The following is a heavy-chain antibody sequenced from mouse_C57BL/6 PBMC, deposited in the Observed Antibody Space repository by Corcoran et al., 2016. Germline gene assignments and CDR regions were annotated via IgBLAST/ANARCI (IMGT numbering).Heavy chain of an antibody. V-gene: IGHV1-26*01. D-gene: IGHD2-3*01. CDR3: ARFYDGYSDY. CDR1: GYTFTDYY. J-gene: IGHJ4*01. Sequence: EVQLQQSGPELVKPGASVKISCKASGYTFTDYYMNWVKQSHGKSLEWIGDINPNNGGTSYNQKFKGKATLTVDKSSSTAYMELRSLTSEDSAVYYRARFYDGYSDYWGQGTSVTVSS. CDR2: INPNNGGT.